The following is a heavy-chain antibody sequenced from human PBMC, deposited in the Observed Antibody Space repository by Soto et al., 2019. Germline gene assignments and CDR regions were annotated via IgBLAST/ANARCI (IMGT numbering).Heavy chain of an antibody. CDR1: GGSISSYY. V-gene: IGHV4-59*01. CDR2: IYYSGST. D-gene: IGHD1-1*01. CDR3: ARDLGPQLERRISHWFDP. J-gene: IGHJ5*02. Sequence: SETLSLTCTVSGGSISSYYWSWIRQPPGKGLEWIGYIYYSGSTNYNPSLKSRVTISVDTSKNQFSLKLSSVTAADTAVYYCARDLGPQLERRISHWFDPWGQGTLVTVSS.